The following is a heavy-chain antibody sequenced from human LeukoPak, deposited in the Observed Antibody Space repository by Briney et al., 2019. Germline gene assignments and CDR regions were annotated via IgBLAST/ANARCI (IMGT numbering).Heavy chain of an antibody. D-gene: IGHD2-15*01. Sequence: SVKVSCKASGYTFTSYDINWVRQAPGQGLEWMGGIIPIFGTANYAQKFQGRVTITTDVSTSTAYMELSSLRSEDTAVYYCAGYCSGGSCSLWGQGTLVTVSS. CDR2: IIPIFGTA. J-gene: IGHJ4*02. CDR3: AGYCSGGSCSL. V-gene: IGHV1-69*05. CDR1: GYTFTSYD.